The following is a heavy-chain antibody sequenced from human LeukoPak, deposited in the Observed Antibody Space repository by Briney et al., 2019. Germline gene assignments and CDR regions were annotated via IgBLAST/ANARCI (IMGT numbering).Heavy chain of an antibody. CDR3: ARLQDSSSWYADDAFDI. V-gene: IGHV4-38-2*02. CDR2: INHSGST. J-gene: IGHJ3*02. CDR1: GYSISSGYY. D-gene: IGHD6-13*01. Sequence: SETLSLTCTVSGYSISSGYYWSWIRQPPGKGLEWIGEINHSGSTNYNPSLKSRVTISVDTSKNQFSLKLSSVTAADTAVYYCARLQDSSSWYADDAFDIWGQGTMVTVSS.